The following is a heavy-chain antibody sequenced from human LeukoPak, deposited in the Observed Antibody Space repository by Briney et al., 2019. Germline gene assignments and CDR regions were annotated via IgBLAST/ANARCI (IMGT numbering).Heavy chain of an antibody. D-gene: IGHD3-16*01. J-gene: IGHJ3*02. V-gene: IGHV3-7*05. Sequence: GGSLRLSCAASGFTFSRFWMNWVRQAPGRGLEWVANIDQSGGRNNYVDSVRGRFTISRDNAKNSLFLEMSSLRADDTAVYFCARDVEGGTFDIWGQGTTVTVSS. CDR2: IDQSGGRN. CDR1: GFTFSRFW. CDR3: ARDVEGGTFDI.